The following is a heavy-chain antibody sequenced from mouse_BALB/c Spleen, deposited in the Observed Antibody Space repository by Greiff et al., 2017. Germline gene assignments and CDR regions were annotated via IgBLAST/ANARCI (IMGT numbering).Heavy chain of an antibody. CDR1: GFSLTSYG. Sequence: VQGVESGPGLVAPSQSLSITCTVSGFSLTSYGVHWVRQPPGKGLEWLGVIWAGGSTNYNSALMSRLSISKDNSKSQVFLKMNSLQTDDTAMYYCARYDYDATSYAMDYWGQGTSVTVSS. D-gene: IGHD2-4*01. V-gene: IGHV2-9*02. J-gene: IGHJ4*01. CDR2: IWAGGST. CDR3: ARYDYDATSYAMDY.